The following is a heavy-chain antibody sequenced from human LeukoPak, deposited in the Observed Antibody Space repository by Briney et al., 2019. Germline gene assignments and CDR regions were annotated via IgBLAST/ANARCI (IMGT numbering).Heavy chain of an antibody. CDR1: GFTLSAFA. CDR3: ARGSDLASYNELEY. V-gene: IGHV3-23*01. J-gene: IGHJ4*02. Sequence: AGSLSFSCTASGFTLSAFAMSWVRQAPGKGLKWVSGSTGAVEYYASSVKGRFTVSRDESKNTLYLQMNSLGAEDTATYYCARGSDLASYNELEYWGQRTLVSVS. D-gene: IGHD2-21*01. CDR2: STGAVE.